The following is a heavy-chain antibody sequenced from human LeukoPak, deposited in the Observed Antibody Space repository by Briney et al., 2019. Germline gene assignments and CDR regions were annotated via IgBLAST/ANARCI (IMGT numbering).Heavy chain of an antibody. CDR3: AKNIYRIAVAGPFDY. CDR1: GFTFDDYG. D-gene: IGHD6-19*01. V-gene: IGHV3-23*01. Sequence: GGPLRLSCAASGFTFDDYGMSWVRQAPGKGLEWVSAISGSGGSTYYADSVKGRFIISRDNSKNTLYLQMNSLRAEDTAVYYCAKNIYRIAVAGPFDYWGQGTLVTVSS. J-gene: IGHJ4*02. CDR2: ISGSGGST.